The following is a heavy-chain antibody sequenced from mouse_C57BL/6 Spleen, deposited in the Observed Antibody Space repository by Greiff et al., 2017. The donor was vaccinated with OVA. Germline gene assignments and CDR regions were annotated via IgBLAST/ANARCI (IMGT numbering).Heavy chain of an antibody. V-gene: IGHV1-76*01. D-gene: IGHD2-4*01. CDR3: AYDYDASY. J-gene: IGHJ3*01. Sequence: VKLQQSGAELVRPGASVKLSCKASGYTFTDYYINWVKQRPGQGLEWIARIYPGSGNTYYNEKFKGKATLTAEKSSSTAYMQLSSLTSEDSAVYFCAYDYDASYWGQGTLVTVSA. CDR1: GYTFTDYY. CDR2: IYPGSGNT.